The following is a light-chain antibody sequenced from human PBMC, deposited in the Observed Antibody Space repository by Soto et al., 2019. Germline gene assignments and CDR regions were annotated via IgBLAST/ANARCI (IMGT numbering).Light chain of an antibody. CDR1: QSISSW. CDR2: KAS. J-gene: IGKJ1*01. V-gene: IGKV1-5*03. CDR3: QQYNSYSKT. Sequence: DIQMTQSTSTLSASVGERVTITCRASQSISSWLAWYQQKPGKAPKLLISKASSLESGVPSRFSGSGSGTEFTLTISSLQPDDFAIYYCQQYNSYSKTFGQGTKVDIK.